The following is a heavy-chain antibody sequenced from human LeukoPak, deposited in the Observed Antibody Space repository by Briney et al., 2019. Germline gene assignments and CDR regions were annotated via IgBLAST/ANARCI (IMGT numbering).Heavy chain of an antibody. V-gene: IGHV4-61*02. CDR3: ARAPRVSYYYYMDV. CDR2: IYTSGST. D-gene: IGHD3-10*01. Sequence: SETLSLSCTVSGGSISSGSYYWSWIRQPAGKGLEWIGRIYTSGSTNYNPSLKSRVTISVDTSKNQFSLKLSSVTAADTAVYYCARAPRVSYYYYMDVWGKGTTVTVSS. J-gene: IGHJ6*03. CDR1: GGSISSGSYY.